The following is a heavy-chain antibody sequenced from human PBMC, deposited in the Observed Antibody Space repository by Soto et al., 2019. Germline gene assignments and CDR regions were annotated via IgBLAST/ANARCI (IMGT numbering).Heavy chain of an antibody. CDR1: GGTFSSYA. V-gene: IGHV1-69*13. CDR2: IIPIFGTA. Sequence: GASVKVSCKASGGTFSSYAISWVRQAPGQGLEWMGGIIPIFGTANYAQKFQGRVTITADESTSTAYMELSSLRSEDTAVYYCARTEEDYYYYGMDVWGQGTTVTVSS. CDR3: ARTEEDYYYYGMDV. J-gene: IGHJ6*02.